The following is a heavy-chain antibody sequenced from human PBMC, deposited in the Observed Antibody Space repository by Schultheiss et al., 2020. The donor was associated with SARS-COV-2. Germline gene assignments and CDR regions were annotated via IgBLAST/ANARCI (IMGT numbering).Heavy chain of an antibody. CDR1: GYSISSGYY. V-gene: IGHV4-38-2*01. CDR3: ARATRKGYCSSTSCYPHPYNWFDP. CDR2: IYTSGST. D-gene: IGHD2-2*01. J-gene: IGHJ5*02. Sequence: SETLSLTCAVSGYSISSGYYWGWIRQPPGKGLEWIGSIYTSGSTNYNPSLKSRVTMSVDTSKNQFSLKLSSVTAADTAVYYCARATRKGYCSSTSCYPHPYNWFDPWGQGTLVTVSS.